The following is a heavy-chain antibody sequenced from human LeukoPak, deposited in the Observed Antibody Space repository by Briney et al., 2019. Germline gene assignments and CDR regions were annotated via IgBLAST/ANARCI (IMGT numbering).Heavy chain of an antibody. D-gene: IGHD2-21*02. CDR2: IYYSGNT. J-gene: IGHJ4*02. CDR1: GGSISSNSFY. V-gene: IGHV4-39*07. CDR3: ARVRGGNCSGGGCYFLAYCGGDCWFDY. Sequence: SETLSLTCTVSGGSISSNSFYWGWIRQPPVKGLEWIGSIYYSGNTYYNSSLKSRVTISVDTSKNQFSLKLSSVTAADTAVYYCARVRGGNCSGGGCYFLAYCGGDCWFDYWGQGTLVTVSS.